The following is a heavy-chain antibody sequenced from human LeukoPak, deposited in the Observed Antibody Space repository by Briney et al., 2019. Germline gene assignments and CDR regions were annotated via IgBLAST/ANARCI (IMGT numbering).Heavy chain of an antibody. J-gene: IGHJ4*02. Sequence: GGSLRLSCVVSGFTFSSYSMNWVRQAPGRGLEWVSSISSSSSYIYYADSVKGRFTISRDNAKNTLYLQMNSLRAEDTAVYYCARDFPPGVAVADNGNGVCEYGGRGTLVTVSS. CDR1: GFTFSSYS. D-gene: IGHD6-19*01. CDR2: ISSSSSYI. CDR3: ARDFPPGVAVADNGNGVCEY. V-gene: IGHV3-21*01.